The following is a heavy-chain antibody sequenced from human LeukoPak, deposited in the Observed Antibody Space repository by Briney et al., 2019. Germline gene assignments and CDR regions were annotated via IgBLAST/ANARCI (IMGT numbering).Heavy chain of an antibody. J-gene: IGHJ4*02. CDR1: GFTVSSNY. CDR3: EKVYDFWSGYCDY. CDR2: IYSGGST. V-gene: IGHV3-53*01. Sequence: GGSLRLSCAASGFTVSSNYMSWVRQAPGKGLEWVSVIYSGGSTYYADSVKGRFTISRDNSKNTLYLQMNSLRAEDTAVYYCEKVYDFWSGYCDYWGQGTLVTVSS. D-gene: IGHD3-3*01.